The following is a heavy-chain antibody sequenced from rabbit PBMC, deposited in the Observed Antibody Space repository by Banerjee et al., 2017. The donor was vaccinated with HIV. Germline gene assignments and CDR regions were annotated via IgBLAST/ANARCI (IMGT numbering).Heavy chain of an antibody. CDR3: ATDLDGVIGWNLGL. Sequence: QEQLEESRGGLVKPGGSLKLSCTASRFPFSSKAVMCWVRPAPGKGLQWIACINAVTGKVSYAPRAIRRFTFSKSSSTMVLLQTTSLTAAEPATFFCATDLDGVIGWNLGLWGQGTLVTVS. J-gene: IGHJ4*01. CDR1: RFPFSSKAV. V-gene: IGHV1S45*01. CDR2: INAVTGKV. D-gene: IGHD2-1*01.